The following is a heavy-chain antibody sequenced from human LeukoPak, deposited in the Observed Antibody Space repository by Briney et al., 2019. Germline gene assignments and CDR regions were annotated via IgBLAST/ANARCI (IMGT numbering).Heavy chain of an antibody. D-gene: IGHD3-22*01. J-gene: IGHJ6*03. CDR3: ARVAYYYDSSGYSQNYYYYYYMDV. CDR1: GFTFSSYW. CDR2: IKQDGSEK. V-gene: IGHV3-7*01. Sequence: PGGSLRLSCAASGFTFSSYWMSWVRQAPGKGLEWVANIKQDGSEKYYVDSVKGRFTISRDNAKNSLYLQMNSLRAEDTAEYYCARVAYYYDSSGYSQNYYYYYYMDVWGKGTTVTVSS.